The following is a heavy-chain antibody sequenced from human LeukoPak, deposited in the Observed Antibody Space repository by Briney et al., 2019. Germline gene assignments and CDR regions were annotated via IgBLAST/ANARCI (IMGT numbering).Heavy chain of an antibody. Sequence: SETLSLTCTVSGGSISSGGYYWSWIRQHPGKGLERIGYIYYSGSTYYNPSLKSRVTISVDTSKNQFSLKLSSVTAADTAVYYCARNYYDSSGYYYWGQGTLVTVSS. D-gene: IGHD3-22*01. CDR2: IYYSGST. CDR1: GGSISSGGYY. V-gene: IGHV4-31*03. CDR3: ARNYYDSSGYYY. J-gene: IGHJ4*02.